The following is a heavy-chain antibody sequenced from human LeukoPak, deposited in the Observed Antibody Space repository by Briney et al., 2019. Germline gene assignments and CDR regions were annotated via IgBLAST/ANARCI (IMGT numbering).Heavy chain of an antibody. CDR1: GGTFSSYA. V-gene: IGHV1-69*01. J-gene: IGHJ5*02. D-gene: IGHD3-16*02. CDR2: IIPIFGTA. CDR3: ASGTERYRRNWFDP. Sequence: GSSVKVSCKASGGTFSSYAINWVRQAPGQGLEWMGGIIPIFGTANYAQKFQGRVTITADESTSTAYMELSSLRSEDTAVYYYASGTERYRRNWFDPWGQGTLVTVSS.